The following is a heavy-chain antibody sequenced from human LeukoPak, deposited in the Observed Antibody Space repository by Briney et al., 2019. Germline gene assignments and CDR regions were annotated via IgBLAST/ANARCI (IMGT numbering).Heavy chain of an antibody. Sequence: GGSLRLSCAASGFTFSSHAMSWVRQAPGKGLAWVSAISGRGANTYYADSVKGRFTISRDNSKNTLYLQMNGLRAEDTAIYYCVKDMEYYYDSSDYSPYYSYYMDVWGKGTTVTVSS. CDR2: ISGRGANT. J-gene: IGHJ6*03. CDR3: VKDMEYYYDSSDYSPYYSYYMDV. CDR1: GFTFSSHA. V-gene: IGHV3-23*01. D-gene: IGHD3-22*01.